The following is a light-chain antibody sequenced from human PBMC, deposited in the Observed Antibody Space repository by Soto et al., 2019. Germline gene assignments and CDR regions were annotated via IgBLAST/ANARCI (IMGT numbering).Light chain of an antibody. V-gene: IGLV2-14*01. CDR3: RSYTSSSTLV. CDR2: DVS. Sequence: QSALTQPASVSGSPGQSITISCTGTSSDVGDYNYVSWYQQQPGKAPKVMIYDVSNRPSGVSNRFSGSKSGNTASLTISGLQAEDEADYYCRSYTSSSTLVFGTGTKLTVL. J-gene: IGLJ1*01. CDR1: SSDVGDYNY.